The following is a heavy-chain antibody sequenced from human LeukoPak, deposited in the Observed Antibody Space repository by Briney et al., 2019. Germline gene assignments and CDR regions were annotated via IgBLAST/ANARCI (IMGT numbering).Heavy chain of an antibody. CDR3: ARVTLDRSGSYCDI. J-gene: IGHJ3*02. CDR2: IYYSGST. D-gene: IGHD1-26*01. CDR1: GGSISSSSYY. Sequence: SETLSLTCTVSGGSISSSSYYWGWIRQPPGKGLEWIGSIYYSGSTNSNPSLKSRVTISVDTSKNQFSLKLSSVTAADTAVYYCARVTLDRSGSYCDIWGQGTMVTVSS. V-gene: IGHV4-39*07.